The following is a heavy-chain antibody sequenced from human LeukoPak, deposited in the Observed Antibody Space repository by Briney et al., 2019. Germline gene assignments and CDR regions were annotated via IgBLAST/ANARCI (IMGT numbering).Heavy chain of an antibody. Sequence: GGSLRLSCAASGFPLSSYTMVWLRQPPAKGLEWVAVVSYDATVQYYTDSVKGRLIISRDNSKSTLSLQMSSLRVEDTDMYYCARDWGVDTWGQGTLVTVSS. CDR2: VSYDATVQ. J-gene: IGHJ5*02. CDR1: GFPLSSYT. D-gene: IGHD3-16*01. CDR3: ARDWGVDT. V-gene: IGHV3-30*04.